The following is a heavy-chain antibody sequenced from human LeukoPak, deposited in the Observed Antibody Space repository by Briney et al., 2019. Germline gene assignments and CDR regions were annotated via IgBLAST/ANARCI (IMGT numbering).Heavy chain of an antibody. Sequence: SETLSLTCTVSGGSISGYYWSWIRQPPGKGLEWIGYIYYSGSTDYNPSLRSRVTISVDTSKNQFSLKLSSVTAADTAVYYCARHGPLYEYFYYNMDVWGQGTTVTVSS. CDR1: GGSISGYY. CDR2: IYYSGST. J-gene: IGHJ6*02. V-gene: IGHV4-59*08. CDR3: ARHGPLYEYFYYNMDV. D-gene: IGHD5/OR15-5a*01.